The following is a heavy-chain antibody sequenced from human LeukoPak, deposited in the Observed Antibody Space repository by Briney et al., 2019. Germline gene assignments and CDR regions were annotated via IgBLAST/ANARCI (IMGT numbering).Heavy chain of an antibody. CDR2: IIPIFGTA. J-gene: IGHJ5*02. CDR1: GGTFSSYA. CDR3: ARESRYCSSTSCSRGFDP. V-gene: IGHV1-69*05. Sequence: SVKVSCKASGGTFSSYAISWVRQAPGQGLEWMGGIIPIFGTANYAQKFQGRVTITTDESTSTAYMELSSPRSEDTAVYYCARESRYCSSTSCSRGFDPWGQGTLVTVSS. D-gene: IGHD2-2*01.